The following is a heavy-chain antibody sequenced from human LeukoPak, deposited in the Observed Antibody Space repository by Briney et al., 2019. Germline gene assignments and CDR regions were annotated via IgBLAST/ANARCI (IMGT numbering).Heavy chain of an antibody. CDR1: GGSFSGYY. D-gene: IGHD4-23*01. J-gene: IGHJ4*02. Sequence: SETLSLTCAVYGGSFSGYYWTWIRQPPGKGLEWIGEINHSGTTNYSPSLKGRVTISVDTSKIQFSLKLSSVTAADTAVYYCARAIGNSVFDYWGQGTLVTVSS. CDR3: ARAIGNSVFDY. CDR2: INHSGTT. V-gene: IGHV4-34*01.